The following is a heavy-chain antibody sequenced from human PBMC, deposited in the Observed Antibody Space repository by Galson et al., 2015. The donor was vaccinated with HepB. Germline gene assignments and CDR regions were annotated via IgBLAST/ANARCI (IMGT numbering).Heavy chain of an antibody. CDR1: GFIFGSYG. CDR3: ATYSSTSSFDY. CDR2: IWHDGINK. J-gene: IGHJ4*02. D-gene: IGHD6-6*01. V-gene: IGHV3-33*01. Sequence: SLRLSCAAPGFIFGSYGMHWVRQAPGKGLEWVAFIWHDGINKFYADSVKGRFDISRDNSRYTLYLQMNSLRAEDTAVYYCATYSSTSSFDYWGQGTRVTVSS.